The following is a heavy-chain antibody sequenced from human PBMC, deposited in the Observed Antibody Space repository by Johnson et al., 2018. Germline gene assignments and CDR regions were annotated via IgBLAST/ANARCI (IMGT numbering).Heavy chain of an antibody. CDR1: GFTFSSYA. Sequence: VQLLESGGGVVQXGRSLRLXCAASGFTFSSYAMHWVRQAPGKGLEWVAVISYDGSNKYYAASVKGRFTISRDTSKNTRYLQMTSLRPDDKAVYYCARGGDYHYYYYMDVWGKGTTVTVSS. CDR3: ARGGDYHYYYYMDV. V-gene: IGHV3-30-3*01. CDR2: ISYDGSNK. D-gene: IGHD2-15*01. J-gene: IGHJ6*03.